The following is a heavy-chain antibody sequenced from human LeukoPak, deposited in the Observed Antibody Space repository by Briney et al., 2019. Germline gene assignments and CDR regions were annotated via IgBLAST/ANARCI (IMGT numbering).Heavy chain of an antibody. D-gene: IGHD3-10*01. V-gene: IGHV3-74*01. CDR1: GFTLSSYS. J-gene: IGHJ5*02. CDR3: ARDSGTTGEVKFDP. Sequence: GGSLRLSCAASGFTLSSYSMNWVRQAPGKGLVWVSRINSDGSSTSYADSVKGRFTISRDNAKNTLYLQMNSLRAEDTAVYYCARDSGTTGEVKFDPWGQGTLVTVSS. CDR2: INSDGSST.